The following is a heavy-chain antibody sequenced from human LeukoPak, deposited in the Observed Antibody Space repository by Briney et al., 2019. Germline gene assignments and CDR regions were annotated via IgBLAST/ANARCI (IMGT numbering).Heavy chain of an antibody. D-gene: IGHD3-3*01. J-gene: IGHJ5*02. CDR3: ARGPGITIFGVARWDWFDP. CDR2: IYTSGST. Sequence: SETLSLTCTVSGGSISSGSYYWSWIRQPAGKGLEWIGRIYTSGSTNYNPSLKSRVTISVDTSKNQFSLKLSSVTAADTAVYYCARGPGITIFGVARWDWFDPWGQGTLVTVSS. CDR1: GGSISSGSYY. V-gene: IGHV4-61*02.